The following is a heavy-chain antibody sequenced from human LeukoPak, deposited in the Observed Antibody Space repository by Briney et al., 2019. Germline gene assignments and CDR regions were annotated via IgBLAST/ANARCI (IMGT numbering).Heavy chain of an antibody. CDR3: AKAPQVVVAATTFFDY. Sequence: GGSLRLSCAASGSTFSSYAMSWVRQAPGKGLEWVSAISGSGGSTYYADSVKGRFTISRDNSKNTLYLQMNSLRAEDTAVYYCAKAPQVVVAATTFFDYWGQGTLVTVSS. CDR2: ISGSGGST. V-gene: IGHV3-23*01. D-gene: IGHD2-15*01. CDR1: GSTFSSYA. J-gene: IGHJ4*02.